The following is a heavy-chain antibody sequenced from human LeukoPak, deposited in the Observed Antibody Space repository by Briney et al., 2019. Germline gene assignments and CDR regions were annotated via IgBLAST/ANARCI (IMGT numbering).Heavy chain of an antibody. D-gene: IGHD3-16*02. CDR1: GFTFSTYD. J-gene: IGHJ5*02. CDR3: ARAFYGGVIANP. CDR2: ISYDGSNK. Sequence: GGSLRLSCAASGFTFSTYDMHWVRQAPGKGLEWVAVISYDGSNKYYADSVKGRFTISRDNSKNTLYLQMNSLRAEDTAVYYCARAFYGGVIANPWGQGTLVTVSS. V-gene: IGHV3-30*03.